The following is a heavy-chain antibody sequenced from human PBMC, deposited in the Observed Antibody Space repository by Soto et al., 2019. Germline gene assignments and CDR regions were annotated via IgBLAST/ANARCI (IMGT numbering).Heavy chain of an antibody. Sequence: SETLSLTCTVSGGSISRYYWSWIRQPPGKGLEWIGYIYYSGSTNYNPSLKSRVTISVDTSKNQFSLKLNSMTAADTAVYYCARHNYGSGSTYFDYWGQGTLVTVS. J-gene: IGHJ4*02. CDR3: ARHNYGSGSTYFDY. V-gene: IGHV4-59*08. CDR1: GGSISRYY. D-gene: IGHD3-10*01. CDR2: IYYSGST.